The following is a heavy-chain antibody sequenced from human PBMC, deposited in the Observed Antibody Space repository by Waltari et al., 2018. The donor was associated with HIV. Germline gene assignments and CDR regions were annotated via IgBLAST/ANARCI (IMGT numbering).Heavy chain of an antibody. V-gene: IGHV3-7*01. D-gene: IGHD4-17*01. CDR1: GSPFVCFW. J-gene: IGHJ4*02. CDR2: KKQDGTEK. CDR3: ARDLGPTYGDYGDY. Sequence: EVQLVESGGCLVQPGGSLRLSCPASGSPFVCFWMTWVRQAPGKGLEWVANKKQDGTEKYYVDSVKGRFTISRDNAKNSLYLQMNSLRAEDTAVYYCARDLGPTYGDYGDYWGQGTLVTVSS.